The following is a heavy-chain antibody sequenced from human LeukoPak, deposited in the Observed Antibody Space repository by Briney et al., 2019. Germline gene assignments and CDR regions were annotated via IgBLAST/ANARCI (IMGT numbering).Heavy chain of an antibody. CDR3: ARATNFYYYYGMDV. V-gene: IGHV1-46*01. J-gene: IGHJ6*02. CDR2: INPSSGAT. CDR1: GYTFTSYF. Sequence: AAVKVSCKTSGYTFTSYFIHWVRQAPGQGLEWMGIINPSSGATNYAQKFQGRVTMTRDTSTSTVYMELSSQRSEDTAVYYCARATNFYYYYGMDVWGQGTTVTVSS. D-gene: IGHD1-26*01.